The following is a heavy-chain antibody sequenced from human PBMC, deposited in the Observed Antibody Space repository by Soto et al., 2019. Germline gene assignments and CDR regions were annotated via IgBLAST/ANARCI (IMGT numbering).Heavy chain of an antibody. Sequence: QVQLVESGGGEVQPGMSLRLSCIASGFIFSNNGMHWVRQAPGKGLEWVALVSHDGRKTFYADSVKGRLTIYRDNSKNTVYLHMNNLRPEDTAVYRCARDLRQGASGATVYGMDVWGQGTTVTVSS. CDR3: ARDLRQGASGATVYGMDV. CDR2: VSHDGRKT. J-gene: IGHJ6*02. CDR1: GFIFSNNG. V-gene: IGHV3-30*03. D-gene: IGHD7-27*01.